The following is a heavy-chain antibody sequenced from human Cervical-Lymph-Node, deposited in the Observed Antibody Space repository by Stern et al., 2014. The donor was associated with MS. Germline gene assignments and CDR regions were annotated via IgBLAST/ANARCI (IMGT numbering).Heavy chain of an antibody. CDR1: GFTFSSYG. CDR3: ARDYEDTSMLFDH. Sequence: AQLVESGGAVVQPGRSLRLSCAASGFTFSSYGMHWVRQAPGKGLEWGTVISYDGNHKYYAASVKGRFTISRDNSKNTLHLQMNSVTPDDTAIYYCARDYEDTSMLFDHWGQGTLVTVSS. J-gene: IGHJ4*02. CDR2: ISYDGNHK. V-gene: IGHV3-30*03. D-gene: IGHD2-8*01.